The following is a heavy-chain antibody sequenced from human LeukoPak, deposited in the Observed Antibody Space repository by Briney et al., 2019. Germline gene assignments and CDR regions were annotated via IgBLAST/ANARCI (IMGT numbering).Heavy chain of an antibody. V-gene: IGHV1-18*01. CDR3: ARGASGEEAANFSMDV. D-gene: IGHD3-10*01. CDR2: IRAKT. Sequence: ASVKVSCKASGYTFTHYAISWVRQAAGKGLESLGWIRAKTNSAQKVQGRDTMTTYTSTSTAYMELRSLRSHDTDVYYCARGASGEEAANFSMDVWCQGTTVTVS. CDR1: GYTFTHYA. J-gene: IGHJ6*02.